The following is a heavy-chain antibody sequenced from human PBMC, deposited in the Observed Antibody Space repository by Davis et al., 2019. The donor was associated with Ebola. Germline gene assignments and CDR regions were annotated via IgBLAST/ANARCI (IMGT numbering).Heavy chain of an antibody. CDR3: ARMLQLWSNYFDY. CDR2: INDSGNT. Sequence: MPSETLSLTCAVYGGSFSDYYWSWIRQPPGKGLEWIGEINDSGNTNYNPSLKSRVTISVDTSKNQFSLKLSSVTAADTAVYYCARMLQLWSNYFDYWGQGTLVTVSS. V-gene: IGHV4-34*01. CDR1: GGSFSDYY. D-gene: IGHD5-18*01. J-gene: IGHJ4*02.